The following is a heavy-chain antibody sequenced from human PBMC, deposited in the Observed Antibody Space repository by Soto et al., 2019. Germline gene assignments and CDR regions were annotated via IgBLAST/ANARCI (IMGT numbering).Heavy chain of an antibody. CDR3: ARFSWGQFDY. Sequence: QVQLQQWGAGLLKPSETLSLTCAVYGGSFSGYYWSWIRQPPGKGLEWIGEINHSGSTNYNPSLKRRVTISVDTSKHQFSLKLSSVTAADTAVYYCARFSWGQFDYWGQGTLVTVSS. CDR1: GGSFSGYY. CDR2: INHSGST. V-gene: IGHV4-34*01. D-gene: IGHD7-27*01. J-gene: IGHJ4*02.